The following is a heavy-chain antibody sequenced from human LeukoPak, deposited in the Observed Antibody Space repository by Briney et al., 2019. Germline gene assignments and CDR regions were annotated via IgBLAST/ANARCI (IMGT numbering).Heavy chain of an antibody. CDR1: GYTFTSYG. V-gene: IGHV1-18*01. Sequence: SVKVSCKASGYTFTSYGISWVRQAPGQGLEWMGWISAYNGNTNYAQKLQGRVTMTTDTSTSTAYMELSRLRSDDTAVYYCARAALYSSGWYLPQDYWGQGTLVTVSS. CDR3: ARAALYSSGWYLPQDY. CDR2: ISAYNGNT. J-gene: IGHJ4*02. D-gene: IGHD6-19*01.